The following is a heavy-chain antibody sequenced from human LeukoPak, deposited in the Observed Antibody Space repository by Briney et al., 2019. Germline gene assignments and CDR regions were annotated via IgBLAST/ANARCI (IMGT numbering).Heavy chain of an antibody. Sequence: ASVKVSCKASGYTFTGYYMHWVRQAPGQGLEWMGWINPNRGGTNYAQKFQGRVTMTRDTSISTAYMELSRLRSDDTAVYYCARDPGGSSTSCHDYWGQGTLVTVSS. CDR3: ARDPGGSSTSCHDY. V-gene: IGHV1-2*02. J-gene: IGHJ4*02. CDR1: GYTFTGYY. CDR2: INPNRGGT. D-gene: IGHD2-2*01.